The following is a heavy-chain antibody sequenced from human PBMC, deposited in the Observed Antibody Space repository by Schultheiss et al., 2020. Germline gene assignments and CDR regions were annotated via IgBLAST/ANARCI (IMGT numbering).Heavy chain of an antibody. CDR3: AKLSSGSYYYYYYMDV. V-gene: IGHV3-30*18. Sequence: GGSLRLSCTASGFTISDYYMSWIRQAPGKGLEWVAVISYDGSNKYYADSVKGRFTVSRDNSKNTLYLQMNSLRAEDTAVYYCAKLSSGSYYYYYYMDVWGKGTTVTVAS. CDR1: GFTISDYY. CDR2: ISYDGSNK. D-gene: IGHD1-26*01. J-gene: IGHJ6*03.